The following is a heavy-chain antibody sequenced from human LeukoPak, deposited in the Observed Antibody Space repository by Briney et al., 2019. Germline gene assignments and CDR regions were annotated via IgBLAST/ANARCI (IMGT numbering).Heavy chain of an antibody. Sequence: ASVKVSCKASGGTFTSYAISWVRQAPGQGLQYLGGSIPNFRRTKYAQKFEGRVTMTTDTSTSTAYMELRSLRSGDTAVYYCARDGKTTDAFDIWGQGTMVTVSS. CDR2: SIPNFRRT. D-gene: IGHD4-11*01. CDR1: GGTFTSYA. J-gene: IGHJ3*02. CDR3: ARDGKTTDAFDI. V-gene: IGHV1-69*05.